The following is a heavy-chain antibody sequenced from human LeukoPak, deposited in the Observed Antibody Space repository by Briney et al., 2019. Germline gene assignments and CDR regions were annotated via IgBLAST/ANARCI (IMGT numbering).Heavy chain of an antibody. Sequence: GGSLRLSCVASGFTFGKYWMSWVRQAPGKGLEWVANIKLDGSEKNYVDSVKGRFTISRDNTKNSLYLQMNSLRAEDTAALYCARDQYDTWSRRGNFDSWGQGTLVIVSS. J-gene: IGHJ4*02. CDR3: ARDQYDTWSRRGNFDS. D-gene: IGHD3-3*01. CDR1: GFTFGKYW. CDR2: IKLDGSEK. V-gene: IGHV3-7*03.